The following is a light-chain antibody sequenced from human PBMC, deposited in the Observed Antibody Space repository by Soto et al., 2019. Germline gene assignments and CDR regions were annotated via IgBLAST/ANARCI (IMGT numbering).Light chain of an antibody. CDR3: QHYGGMWT. CDR1: QSITNR. J-gene: IGKJ1*01. V-gene: IGKV1-5*01. CDR2: DAS. Sequence: DIQMTQSPSTLSANVGDRVTITCRASQSITNRLAWYQQKPGEAPKVLIYDASNLESGVPSRFGGRGFGTEFILTISSLQPDDFAMYWCQHYGGMWTFAQGTKVDIK.